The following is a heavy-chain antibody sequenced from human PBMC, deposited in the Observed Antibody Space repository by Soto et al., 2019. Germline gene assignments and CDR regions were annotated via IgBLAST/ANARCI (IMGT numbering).Heavy chain of an antibody. CDR2: IWDDGSNK. J-gene: IGHJ6*03. CDR3: ARDGGTGTSVYYVSLDV. V-gene: IGHV3-33*01. D-gene: IGHD2-2*01. Sequence: GGSLRLSCAASGFSFSSYGMHWVRQAPGKGLEWVAVIWDDGSNKHYGDSVTGRFTISRDNSKKTLYLQMNSLRAEDVAVYYCARDGGTGTSVYYVSLDVWGKGTTVTVSS. CDR1: GFSFSSYG.